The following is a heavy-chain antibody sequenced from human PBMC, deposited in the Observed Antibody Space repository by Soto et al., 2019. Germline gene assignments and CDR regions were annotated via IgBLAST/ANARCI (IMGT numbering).Heavy chain of an antibody. CDR2: IYYSGST. CDR1: GGSISSSNYY. J-gene: IGHJ6*02. D-gene: IGHD3-22*01. CDR3: ARQRYYYDSGTLRDYFYHMDV. V-gene: IGHV4-39*01. Sequence: NPSETLALTCTVSGGSISSSNYYWGWIRQPPGKGLEWIGSIYYSGSTYYNPSLKSRVTISVDTSKNHFSLKLRSVTAADTAVYYCARQRYYYDSGTLRDYFYHMDVWGQGTTVTVSS.